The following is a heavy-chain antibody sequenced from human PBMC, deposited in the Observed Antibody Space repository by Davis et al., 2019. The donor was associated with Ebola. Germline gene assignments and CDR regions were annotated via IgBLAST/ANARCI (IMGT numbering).Heavy chain of an antibody. CDR1: GGSFSGYY. Sequence: SETLSLTCAVHGGSFSGYYWSWIRQPPGKGLEWIGEINHSGSTNYNPSLKSRVTISVDTSKNQFSLKLSSVTAADKAVYYCARGRTWRDWDLYYYYYYGMDVWGQGTTVTVSS. V-gene: IGHV4-34*01. J-gene: IGHJ6*02. D-gene: IGHD3-16*01. CDR2: INHSGST. CDR3: ARGRTWRDWDLYYYYYYGMDV.